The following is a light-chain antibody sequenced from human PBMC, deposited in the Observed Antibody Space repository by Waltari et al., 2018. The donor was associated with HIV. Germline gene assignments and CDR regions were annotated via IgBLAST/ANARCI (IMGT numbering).Light chain of an antibody. CDR3: QSYDNSLRAWV. CDR2: DNI. CDR1: SPNLGQGYV. Sequence: QSVLTPPPSVSGAPGQRVTIPCTGSSPNLGQGYVVQWYQQLPGTAPKLLVYDNINRPSGVPDRFSGSKSGISASLAITGLQAEDEANYYCQSYDNSLRAWVFGGGTKVTVL. V-gene: IGLV1-40*01. J-gene: IGLJ3*02.